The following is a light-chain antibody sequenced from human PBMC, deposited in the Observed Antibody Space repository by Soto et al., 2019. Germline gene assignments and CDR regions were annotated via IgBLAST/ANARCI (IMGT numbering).Light chain of an antibody. Sequence: EIVLTQSPATLSLSPGERATLSCRASQSVSSYLAWYQQKPGRAPRLLFYGASNRATGIPARFSGSGSGTDFTLTISSLEPEDFAVYYCQQRSIPLTFGGGTKVEIK. CDR1: QSVSSY. CDR2: GAS. J-gene: IGKJ4*01. V-gene: IGKV3-11*01. CDR3: QQRSIPLT.